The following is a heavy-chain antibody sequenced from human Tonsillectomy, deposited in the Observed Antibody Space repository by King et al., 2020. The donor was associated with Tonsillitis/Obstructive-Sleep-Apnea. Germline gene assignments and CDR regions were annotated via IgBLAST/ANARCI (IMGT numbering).Heavy chain of an antibody. V-gene: IGHV3-30*04. D-gene: IGHD3-16*01. Sequence: VQLVESGGGVVQLGRSLRLSCAASGFTFSSYAMYWVRQAPGKGLEWVAIISYDGSNKYYADSVKGRFTISRDNSKNTLYLQLNSLRAEDTAVYYCARDSLGHYFDYWGQGTLVTVSS. CDR2: ISYDGSNK. CDR1: GFTFSSYA. J-gene: IGHJ4*02. CDR3: ARDSLGHYFDY.